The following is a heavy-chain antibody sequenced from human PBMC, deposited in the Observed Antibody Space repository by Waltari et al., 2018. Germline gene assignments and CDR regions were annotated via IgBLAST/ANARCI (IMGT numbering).Heavy chain of an antibody. Sequence: QVQLQQWGAGLLKPSETLSLTCAVYGGSFSGYYWSWIRQPPGKGLEWIGESNHSGSTNYNPSLKSRVTISVDTSKNQFSLKLSSVTAADTAVYYCASYGSSVWQVIDYWGQGTLVTVSS. J-gene: IGHJ4*02. CDR3: ASYGSSVWQVIDY. CDR2: SNHSGST. CDR1: GGSFSGYY. V-gene: IGHV4-34*01. D-gene: IGHD6-19*01.